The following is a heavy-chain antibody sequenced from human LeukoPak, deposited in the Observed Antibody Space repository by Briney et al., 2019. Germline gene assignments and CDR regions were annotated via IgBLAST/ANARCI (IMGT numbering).Heavy chain of an antibody. CDR1: GGSFNNYY. CDR3: ARRGSEGGRCFDA. CDR2: INHSGST. D-gene: IGHD2-15*01. Sequence: SETLSLTCAVLGGSFNNYYWSWIRQPPGKGLEWVGEINHSGSTTYNSSLKSRVIISVDTSRSQFSLNLNSVTAADTAVYYCARRGSEGGRCFDAWGQGILVTVSS. V-gene: IGHV4-34*01. J-gene: IGHJ4*02.